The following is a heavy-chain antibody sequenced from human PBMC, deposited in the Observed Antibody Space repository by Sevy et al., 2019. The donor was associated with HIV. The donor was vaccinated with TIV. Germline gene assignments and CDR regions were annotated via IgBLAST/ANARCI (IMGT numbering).Heavy chain of an antibody. V-gene: IGHV3-23*01. Sequence: GESLKISCAASGFTFSSYAMSWVRQAPGKGLEWVSAISGSGGSTYYADSVKGRFTISRDNSKNTLYLQMNSLRAEDTAVYYCAKEFGGFYFDYWGQGTLVTVSS. CDR2: ISGSGGST. D-gene: IGHD2-15*01. CDR3: AKEFGGFYFDY. J-gene: IGHJ4*02. CDR1: GFTFSSYA.